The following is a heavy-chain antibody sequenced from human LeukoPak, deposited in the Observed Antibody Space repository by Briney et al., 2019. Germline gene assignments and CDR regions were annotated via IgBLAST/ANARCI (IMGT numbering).Heavy chain of an antibody. CDR1: GFTFSSYA. CDR3: ARGKYCSSCPILDY. D-gene: IGHD6-13*01. CDR2: ISYDGSNK. V-gene: IGHV3-30-3*01. J-gene: IGHJ4*02. Sequence: GRSLRLYCAASGFTFSSYAMHWVRQAPGKGLEWVAVISYDGSNKYYADSVKGRFTISRDNSKNTLYLQMNSLRAEDTAVYYCARGKYCSSCPILDYWGQGTLVTVSS.